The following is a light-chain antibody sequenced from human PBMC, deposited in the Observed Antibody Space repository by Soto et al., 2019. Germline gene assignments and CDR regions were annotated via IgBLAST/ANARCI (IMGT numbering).Light chain of an antibody. CDR3: QHYNYWPPKT. V-gene: IGKV1-33*01. CDR1: HDITNF. CDR2: DAS. Sequence: DIQMTQSPSSLSVSVGDRVTITCQASHDITNFLNWYQQKPGKAPKLLIYDASSLESGVPSRFSGSGSGTEFTLTISSLQSEDFAVYYCQHYNYWPPKTFGQGTKV. J-gene: IGKJ1*01.